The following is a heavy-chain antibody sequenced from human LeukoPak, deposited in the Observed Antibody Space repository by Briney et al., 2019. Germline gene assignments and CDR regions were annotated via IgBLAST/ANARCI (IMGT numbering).Heavy chain of an antibody. D-gene: IGHD3-16*02. J-gene: IGHJ4*02. Sequence: ASVKVSCKASGYTFTSYYMHWVRQAPGQGLEWMGIINPSGGSTSYAQKFQGRVTMTEDTSTDTAYMELSSLRSEDTAVYYCATDLGRVIADYWGQGTLVTVSS. CDR2: INPSGGST. V-gene: IGHV1-46*01. CDR1: GYTFTSYY. CDR3: ATDLGRVIADY.